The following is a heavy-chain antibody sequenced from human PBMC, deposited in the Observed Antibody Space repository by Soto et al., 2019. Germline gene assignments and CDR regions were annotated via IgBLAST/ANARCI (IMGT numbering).Heavy chain of an antibody. CDR3: AKDRGFSYGYGFDY. Sequence: GGSLRLSCAASGFTFGSFGMSWVRQAPGKGLEWVSAISATAGSTYYASSVKGRFTFSRDNSKNTLYLQMNSLRADDTAVYYCAKDRGFSYGYGFDYWGQGTLVTVSS. D-gene: IGHD5-18*01. CDR2: ISATAGST. J-gene: IGHJ4*02. CDR1: GFTFGSFG. V-gene: IGHV3-23*01.